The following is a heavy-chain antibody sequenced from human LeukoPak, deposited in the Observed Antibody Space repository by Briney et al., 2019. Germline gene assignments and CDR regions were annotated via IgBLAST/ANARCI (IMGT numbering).Heavy chain of an antibody. J-gene: IGHJ4*02. V-gene: IGHV1-2*02. Sequence: ASVKASCKASGYTFTGYYMHWVRQAPGQGLEWMGWINPNSGGTNYAQRFQGRVTMTRDTSISTAYMELSRLRSDDTAVYYCARDPLGYCSGGSCYIMGQFDYWGQGTLVTVSS. CDR1: GYTFTGYY. CDR3: ARDPLGYCSGGSCYIMGQFDY. D-gene: IGHD2-15*01. CDR2: INPNSGGT.